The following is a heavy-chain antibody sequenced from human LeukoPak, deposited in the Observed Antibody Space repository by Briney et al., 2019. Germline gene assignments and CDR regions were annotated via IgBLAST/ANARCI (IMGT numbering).Heavy chain of an antibody. Sequence: RPSETLSLTCTVSGGSIRSYYWRWIRQPPGKGVEWIGYIYYSGSTNYNPSLKSQVTISVDTSKNQFSMKMSSVTAADTGVYYCARVDYGDYVPVYAFDIWGQGTMVTVSS. CDR3: ARVDYGDYVPVYAFDI. V-gene: IGHV4-59*01. CDR1: GGSIRSYY. J-gene: IGHJ3*02. D-gene: IGHD4-17*01. CDR2: IYYSGST.